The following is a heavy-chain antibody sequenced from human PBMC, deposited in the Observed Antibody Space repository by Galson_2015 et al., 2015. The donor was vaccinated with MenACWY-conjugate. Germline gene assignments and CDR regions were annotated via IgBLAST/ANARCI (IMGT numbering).Heavy chain of an antibody. Sequence: SLRLSCAASGFTFSSYAMHWVRQAPGKGLEWVAVISYDGSNKYYADSVKGRFTISRDNSKNTLYLQMNSLRAEDTAVYYCARPSGWYPGYFDYWGQGTLVTVSS. CDR2: ISYDGSNK. CDR1: GFTFSSYA. J-gene: IGHJ4*02. V-gene: IGHV3-30*04. D-gene: IGHD6-19*01. CDR3: ARPSGWYPGYFDY.